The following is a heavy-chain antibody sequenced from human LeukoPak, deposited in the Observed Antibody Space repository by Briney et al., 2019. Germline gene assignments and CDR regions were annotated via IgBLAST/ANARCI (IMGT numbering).Heavy chain of an antibody. CDR1: GGSISSYY. Sequence: KPSETLSLTCTVSGGSISSYYRSWIRQPAGKGLEWIGRIYTSGSTNYNPSLKSRVTMSVDTSKSQFSLKLSSVTAADTAVYYCARTIMENFYYYYYGMDVWGQGTTVTVSS. CDR3: ARTIMENFYYYYYGMDV. D-gene: IGHD3-16*01. J-gene: IGHJ6*02. CDR2: IYTSGST. V-gene: IGHV4-4*07.